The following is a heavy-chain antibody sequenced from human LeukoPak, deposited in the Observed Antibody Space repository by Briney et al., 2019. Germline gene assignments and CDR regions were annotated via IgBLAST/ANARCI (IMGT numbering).Heavy chain of an antibody. CDR2: MNPNSGGA. D-gene: IGHD3-10*01. V-gene: IGHV1-2*06. J-gene: IGHJ3*01. CDR3: ARVRLGRGVDDAFDV. Sequence: ASVKVSCKASGYTFTGYYIHWVRQAPGQRPEWMGRMNPNSGGAHYAQNFQGRVTMTRDTSISTAYMELTSLRSDNTAVYYCARVRLGRGVDDAFDVWGQGTMVTLSS. CDR1: GYTFTGYY.